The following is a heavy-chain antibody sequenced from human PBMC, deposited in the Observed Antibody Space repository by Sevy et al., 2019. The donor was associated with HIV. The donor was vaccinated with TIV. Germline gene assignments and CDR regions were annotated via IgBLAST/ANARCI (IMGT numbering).Heavy chain of an antibody. J-gene: IGHJ4*02. Sequence: ASVKVSCKASGGTFSSYAISWVRQAPGQGLEWMGGIIPILGTANYAQKFQGRVTITGDESTGTAYMELSSLRSKDTAWYYCAEGAGKVVVVPAAMRAYYFDYWGQGTLVTVSS. CDR3: AEGAGKVVVVPAAMRAYYFDY. V-gene: IGHV1-69*13. D-gene: IGHD2-2*01. CDR2: IIPILGTA. CDR1: GGTFSSYA.